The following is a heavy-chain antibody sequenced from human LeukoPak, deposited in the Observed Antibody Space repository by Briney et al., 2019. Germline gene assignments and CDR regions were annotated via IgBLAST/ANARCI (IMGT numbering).Heavy chain of an antibody. CDR3: ARGPLDSGYTYFDY. CDR1: GGSFSGYY. D-gene: IGHD5-12*01. J-gene: IGHJ4*02. CDR2: INHSGST. V-gene: IGHV4-34*01. Sequence: KSSETLSLTCAVYGGSFSGYYWSWIRQPPGKGLEWIGEINHSGSTNYNPSLKSRVTISVDTSKNQFSLKLTSVTAADTAVYHCARGPLDSGYTYFDYWGQGTLVTVSS.